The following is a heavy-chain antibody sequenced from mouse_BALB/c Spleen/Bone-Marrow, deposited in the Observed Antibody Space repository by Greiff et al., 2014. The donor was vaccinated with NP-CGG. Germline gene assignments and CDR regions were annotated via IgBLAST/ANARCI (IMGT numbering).Heavy chain of an antibody. Sequence: VQLQQPGPELVKPGASVKMSCKASGYTFTSYVMHWVKQKPGQGLEWIGYINPYNDGTKYNEKFKGKATLTSDKSSSTAYMEHSSLTTEDSAVYYCARGGNYGYYAMDDWGPGTTVTVSS. V-gene: IGHV1-14*01. CDR3: ARGGNYGYYAMDD. D-gene: IGHD1-2*01. J-gene: IGHJ4*01. CDR1: GYTFTSYV. CDR2: INPYNDGT.